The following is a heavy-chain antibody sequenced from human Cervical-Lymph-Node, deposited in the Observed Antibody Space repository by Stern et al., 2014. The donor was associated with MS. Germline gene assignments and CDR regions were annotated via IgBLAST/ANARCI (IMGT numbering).Heavy chain of an antibody. CDR3: ARVPPVGALTSYYYYAMDV. CDR2: LNRDGSTT. CDR1: GFTFSSYW. Sequence: EMQLVESGGGLVQPGESLKLSCAASGFTFSSYWMHWVRQAPGKGLVWVSRLNRDGSTTSYADAVKGRFTISRDNAKNTLYLQMNSLRVEDTGVYYCARVPPVGALTSYYYYAMDVWGRGTTVTVSS. V-gene: IGHV3-74*02. J-gene: IGHJ6*02. D-gene: IGHD1-26*01.